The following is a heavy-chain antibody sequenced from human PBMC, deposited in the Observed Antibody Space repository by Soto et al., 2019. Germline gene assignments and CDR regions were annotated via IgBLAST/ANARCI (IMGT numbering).Heavy chain of an antibody. CDR2: ISGTGGTT. CDR1: GFTFSSYA. D-gene: IGHD6-25*01. V-gene: IGHV3-23*01. CDR3: AKFFVETGGSSGWPWSFHF. J-gene: IGHJ4*02. Sequence: EVQLLESGGGLVQPGGSLRLSCAASGFTFSSYAMSWVRQAPGKGLEWVSAISGTGGTTYYVDSVKGRFTISRDNSRNTLHLQMNSLRDEDTAIYYCAKFFVETGGSSGWPWSFHFWGQGTLVTVSS.